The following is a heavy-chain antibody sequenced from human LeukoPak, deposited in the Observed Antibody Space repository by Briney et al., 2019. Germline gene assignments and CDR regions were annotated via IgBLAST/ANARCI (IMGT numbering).Heavy chain of an antibody. CDR1: VDPISGGPINSHS. CDR2: DHYSGST. D-gene: IGHD2/OR15-2a*01. CDR3: ARDSAPVRMSWYFEL. V-gene: IGHV4-61*01. J-gene: IGHJ2*01. Sequence: PSETLSLPCSVSVDPISGGPINSHSWTWIRPPPGDRLEMIGYDHYSGSTKYNPFLERRVTISLDTSKNQFSLKVNSVTAADTAVYYCARDSAPVRMSWYFELWGRGTLVTVSS.